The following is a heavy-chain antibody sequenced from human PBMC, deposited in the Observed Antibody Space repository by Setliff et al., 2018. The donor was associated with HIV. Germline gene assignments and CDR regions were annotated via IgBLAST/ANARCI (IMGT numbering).Heavy chain of an antibody. J-gene: IGHJ4*02. V-gene: IGHV5-51*01. D-gene: IGHD2-15*01. CDR2: ICPTDSHS. CDR1: GYNFTSYC. Sequence: GESLKISCQSSGYNFTSYCIAWVRQMPGKGLDFMGIICPTDSHSTYSPSFQGQVTFSADKSISTAYLQWSRLKASDSAMYYCARAAPYCSGTSCYTKYWGRGTLVTVSS. CDR3: ARAAPYCSGTSCYTKY.